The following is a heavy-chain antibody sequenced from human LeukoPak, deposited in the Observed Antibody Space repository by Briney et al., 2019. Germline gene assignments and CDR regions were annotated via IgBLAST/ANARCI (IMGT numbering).Heavy chain of an antibody. J-gene: IGHJ5*01. CDR2: IYYSGST. V-gene: IGHV4-59*01. CDR1: GGSISSYY. D-gene: IGHD6-13*01. Sequence: SETLSLXCTVSGGSISSYYWRWIRQPPGKGLEWIGYIYYSGSTNYNPSLKSRVTISVDTSKNQFSLKLSSVTAADTAVYYCARGWYSSSWFDYWGQGTLVTVSS. CDR3: ARGWYSSSWFDY.